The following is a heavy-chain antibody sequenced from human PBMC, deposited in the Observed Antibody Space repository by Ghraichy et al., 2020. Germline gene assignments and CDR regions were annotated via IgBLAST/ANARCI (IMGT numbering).Heavy chain of an antibody. Sequence: GGSLRLACTTSGFVFGDYGMHWVRQAPGKGLEWVALIRYGGVNTHLADSVKGRFTISRDNSKNTVFLQMNGMRAEDTAMYYCAKRMGNYSAFDYWGQGTLVTVSS. CDR3: AKRMGNYSAFDY. D-gene: IGHD1-7*01. V-gene: IGHV3-30*02. J-gene: IGHJ4*02. CDR2: IRYGGVNT. CDR1: GFVFGDYG.